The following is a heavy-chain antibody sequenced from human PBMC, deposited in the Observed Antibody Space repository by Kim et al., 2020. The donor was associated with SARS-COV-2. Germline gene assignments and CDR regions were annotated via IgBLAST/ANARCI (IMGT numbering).Heavy chain of an antibody. CDR3: ARAQGVRDYYYMDV. CDR1: GFTFSSYD. CDR2: IGTAGDT. D-gene: IGHD3-10*01. V-gene: IGHV3-13*01. Sequence: GGSLRLSCAASGFTFSSYDMHWVRQATGKGLEWVSAIGTAGDTYYPGSVKGRFTISRENAKNSLYLQMNSLRAGDTAVYYCARAQGVRDYYYMDVWGKGTTVTVSS. J-gene: IGHJ6*03.